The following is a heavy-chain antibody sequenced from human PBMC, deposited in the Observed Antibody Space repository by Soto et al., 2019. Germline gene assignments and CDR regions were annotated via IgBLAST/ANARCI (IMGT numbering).Heavy chain of an antibody. CDR1: GFTFSDYY. CDR2: ISSSSYT. Sequence: GGSLRLSCAASGFTFSDYYMSWIRQAPGKGLEWVSYISSSSYTNYADSVKGRFTISRDNAKNSLYLQMNSLRAEDTAVYYCARGGCNWNASGAFDIWGEGTMVTVS. D-gene: IGHD1-20*01. CDR3: ARGGCNWNASGAFDI. V-gene: IGHV3-11*06. J-gene: IGHJ3*02.